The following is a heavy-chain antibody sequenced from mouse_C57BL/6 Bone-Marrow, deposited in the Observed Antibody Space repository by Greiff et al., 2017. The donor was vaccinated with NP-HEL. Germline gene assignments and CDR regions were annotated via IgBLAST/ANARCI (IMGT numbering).Heavy chain of an antibody. CDR3: ARSSLLRYIL. J-gene: IGHJ1*03. Sequence: VQLQQSGAGLARPGASVKLSCKASGYTFTSYGISWVKQRTGQGLEWIGEIYPRSGNTYYNESFKGQATLTADKTSSTAYMQLRSLTSEDSAVYFCARSSLLRYILWGTVTTVTVSS. D-gene: IGHD1-2*01. CDR2: IYPRSGNT. CDR1: GYTFTSYG. V-gene: IGHV1-81*01.